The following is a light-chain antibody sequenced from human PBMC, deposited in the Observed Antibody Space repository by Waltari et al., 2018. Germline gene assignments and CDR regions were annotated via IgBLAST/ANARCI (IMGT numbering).Light chain of an antibody. CDR1: QGINNW. J-gene: IGKJ4*01. CDR3: QQADSFPLT. V-gene: IGKV1-12*01. CDR2: SES. Sequence: DIQMTQSPSSLSASVGDRVTMTCRASQGINNWLAWYQQVPGRAPKLLIYSESSLQSGVPSRFSGSGSGTNFTLTITSLQPEDFATYYCQQADSFPLTFGGGTKVEIK.